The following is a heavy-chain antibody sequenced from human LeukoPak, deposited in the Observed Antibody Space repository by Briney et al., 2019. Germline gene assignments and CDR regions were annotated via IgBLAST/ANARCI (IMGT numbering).Heavy chain of an antibody. J-gene: IGHJ5*02. Sequence: PGGSLRLSCSASGFTFSSYAMAWVRQAPGKGLEWVAGISYDGSNKYYADSVKGRFTISRDNSKNTLYLQMNSLRAEDTAVYYCARADSGSYLNWFAPWGQGTLVTVSS. CDR2: ISYDGSNK. D-gene: IGHD1-26*01. CDR1: GFTFSSYA. V-gene: IGHV3-30-3*01. CDR3: ARADSGSYLNWFAP.